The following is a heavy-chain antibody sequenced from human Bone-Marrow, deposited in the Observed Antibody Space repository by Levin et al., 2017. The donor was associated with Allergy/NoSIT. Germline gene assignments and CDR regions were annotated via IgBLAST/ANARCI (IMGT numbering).Heavy chain of an antibody. CDR1: GFTFSDYY. Sequence: GGSLRLSCAASGFTFSDYYMSWIRQAPGKGLEWLAYISTSGATTYYADSVKGRFTISRDNSKNSLFLQMNSLRADDTAIYYCARDNAEFDYWGQGTLVTVSS. V-gene: IGHV3-11*01. CDR2: ISTSGATT. D-gene: IGHD2-8*01. J-gene: IGHJ4*02. CDR3: ARDNAEFDY.